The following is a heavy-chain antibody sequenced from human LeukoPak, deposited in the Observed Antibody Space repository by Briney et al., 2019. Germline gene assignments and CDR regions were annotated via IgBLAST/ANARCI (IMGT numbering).Heavy chain of an antibody. J-gene: IGHJ3*02. CDR3: YGSGRGPIHPPPNAFDI. CDR2: ISSSSSYI. Sequence: PGGSLRLSCAASGFTFSSYSMNWVRQAPGKGLEWVSSISSSSSYIYYADSVKGRFTISRDNAKNSLYLQMNSLRAEDTAVYYCYGSGRGPIHPPPNAFDIWGQGTMVTVSS. D-gene: IGHD3-10*01. CDR1: GFTFSSYS. V-gene: IGHV3-21*01.